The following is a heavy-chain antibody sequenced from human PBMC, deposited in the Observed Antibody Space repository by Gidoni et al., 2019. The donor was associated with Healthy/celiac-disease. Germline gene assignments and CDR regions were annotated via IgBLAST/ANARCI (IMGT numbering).Heavy chain of an antibody. J-gene: IGHJ5*02. D-gene: IGHD6-6*01. CDR2: INAGNGNT. Sequence: QVQLVQSGAEVKKPGASVKVSCKASGYTFTSYAMHWVRQAPGQRLEWMGWINAGNGNTKYSQKCQGRVTITRDTSASTAYMELSSLRSEDTAVYYCARGEYSSSYNWFDPWGQGTLVTVSS. V-gene: IGHV1-3*01. CDR1: GYTFTSYA. CDR3: ARGEYSSSYNWFDP.